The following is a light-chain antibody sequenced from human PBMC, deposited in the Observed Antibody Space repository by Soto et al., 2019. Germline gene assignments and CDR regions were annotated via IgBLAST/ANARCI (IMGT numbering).Light chain of an antibody. V-gene: IGKV3-11*01. Sequence: VLTQSPATVSLSPGERATLSCRASQSVTTFLAWYQQKPDQAPRLLIYDASTRATGIPARFSGSGSGTEFTLTISSLEPEDFAVYYCQQRSSWPRTFGQGTKVDIK. CDR2: DAS. CDR3: QQRSSWPRT. CDR1: QSVTTF. J-gene: IGKJ1*01.